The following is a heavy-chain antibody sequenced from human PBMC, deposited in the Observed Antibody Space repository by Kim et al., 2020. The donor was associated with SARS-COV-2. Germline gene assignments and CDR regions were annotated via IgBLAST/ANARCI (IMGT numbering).Heavy chain of an antibody. Sequence: GGSLRLSCAVSGITFTTNYMNWVRQAPGKGLEWVSTIYSGGTTYYADSVKGRLTISRDTSKNTLYLQMNSLRAADTAVYYCARGPYRSTWLVYWGPGT. CDR1: GITFTTNY. D-gene: IGHD6-13*01. J-gene: IGHJ4*02. CDR3: ARGPYRSTWLVY. V-gene: IGHV3-66*01. CDR2: IYSGGTT.